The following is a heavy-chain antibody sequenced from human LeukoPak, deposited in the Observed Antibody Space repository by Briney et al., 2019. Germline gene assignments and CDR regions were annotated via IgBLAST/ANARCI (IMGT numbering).Heavy chain of an antibody. V-gene: IGHV3-30*18. Sequence: GGSLRLSCAASGFTFSSYGMHWVRQAPGKGLEWVAVISYDGSSKYYADSVKGRFTISRDNSKNTLYLQMNSLRAEDTAVYYCAKPVEYYDSSGYYDYWGQGTLVTVSS. CDR1: GFTFSSYG. D-gene: IGHD3-22*01. CDR2: ISYDGSSK. J-gene: IGHJ4*02. CDR3: AKPVEYYDSSGYYDY.